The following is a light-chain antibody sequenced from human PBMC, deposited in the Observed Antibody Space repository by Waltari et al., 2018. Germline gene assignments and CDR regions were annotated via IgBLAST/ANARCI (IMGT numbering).Light chain of an antibody. V-gene: IGKV1-39*01. CDR2: GVS. CDR3: QQPHINPWT. Sequence: DIHLTQSPSFLSASVGDRVNITCRASQSFNNVLNWYQQKPGIAPNLLIFGVSDLQDVVTSRFSGSVCGTDFTLTISSLQPDDFATYICQQPHINPWTFGQGTKVE. CDR1: QSFNNV. J-gene: IGKJ1*01.